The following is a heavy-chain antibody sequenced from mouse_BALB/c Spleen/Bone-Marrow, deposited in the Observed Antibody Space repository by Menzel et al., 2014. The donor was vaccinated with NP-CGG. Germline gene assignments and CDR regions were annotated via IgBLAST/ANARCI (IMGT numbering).Heavy chain of an antibody. V-gene: IGHV4-1*02. CDR1: GFDFSRYW. J-gene: IGHJ1*01. CDR2: INPDSSTI. D-gene: IGHD1-2*01. Sequence: EVKLMESGGGLVQPGGSLKLSCAASGFDFSRYWMTWVRQAPGKGLEWIGEINPDSSTINYTPSLKDKFIISRDNAKNTLYLQMSKVGSEDTGLYYCARPGYCGCRDVWGAGTTVSVSS. CDR3: ARPGYCGCRDV.